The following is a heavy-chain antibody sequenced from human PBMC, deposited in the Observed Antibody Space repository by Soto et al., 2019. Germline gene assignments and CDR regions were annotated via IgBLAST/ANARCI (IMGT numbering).Heavy chain of an antibody. D-gene: IGHD6-19*01. J-gene: IGHJ6*03. CDR3: ARDRGVAPPVAGNTHSYYYMDV. V-gene: IGHV1-18*01. CDR1: GYSFTNYG. CDR2: ISAFNGNT. Sequence: QDQLVQSGAEVKKPGASVTVSCKASGYSFTNYGITWVRQAPGQGLEWLGWISAFNGNTHYAQKVQGRVTMTTVAYTSTAYMELRSLRSDDTAVYYCARDRGVAPPVAGNTHSYYYMDVWGKGTTVTVSS.